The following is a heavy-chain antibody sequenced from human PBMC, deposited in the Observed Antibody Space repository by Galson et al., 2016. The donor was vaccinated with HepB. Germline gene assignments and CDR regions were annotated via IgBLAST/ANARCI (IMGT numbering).Heavy chain of an antibody. J-gene: IGHJ4*02. CDR1: GGSIKVGGYY. V-gene: IGHV4-31*03. D-gene: IGHD4-17*01. Sequence: TLSLTCTVSGGSIKVGGYYWTWIRHLPGKGLEWIGFTYFSGNTFYNPSLKSRVTISVDTSNNQFSLNLKSVTAADTAVYYCAREGPDYGDAFDYWGQGTLVTVSS. CDR2: TYFSGNT. CDR3: AREGPDYGDAFDY.